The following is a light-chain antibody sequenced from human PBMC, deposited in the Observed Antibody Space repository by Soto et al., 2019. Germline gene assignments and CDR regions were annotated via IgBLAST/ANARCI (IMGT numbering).Light chain of an antibody. CDR2: AAS. Sequence: AIRMTQSPSSLSASTGDRVTITCRASQGISSYLAWYQQKPGKAPKLLIYAASTLQSGVPSRFSGSGSGTDLTLTISCLQSEDFATYYCQQYYSYPHTFGGGTKVEIK. CDR1: QGISSY. J-gene: IGKJ4*01. CDR3: QQYYSYPHT. V-gene: IGKV1-8*01.